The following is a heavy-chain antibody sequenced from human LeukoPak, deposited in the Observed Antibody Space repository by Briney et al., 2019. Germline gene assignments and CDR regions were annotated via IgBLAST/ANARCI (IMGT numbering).Heavy chain of an antibody. Sequence: GGSLRLSCAASGFTFSSYGMHWVRQAPGQGLEWMGWINPNSGGTNYAQKFQGRVTMTRDTSISTAYMELSRLRSDDTAVYYCARDGGWELLLSDAFDIWGQGTMVTVSS. CDR3: ARDGGWELLLSDAFDI. V-gene: IGHV1-2*02. CDR2: INPNSGGT. D-gene: IGHD1-26*01. CDR1: GFTFSSYG. J-gene: IGHJ3*02.